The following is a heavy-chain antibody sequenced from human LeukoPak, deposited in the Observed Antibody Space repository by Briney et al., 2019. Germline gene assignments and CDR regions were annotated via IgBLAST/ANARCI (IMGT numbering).Heavy chain of an antibody. Sequence: ASVKVSCKASGYTFTGYYMHWVRQAPGQGLEWMGWINPNSGGTNYAQKFQGRVTMTRDTSISTAYMELSRLRSDDTAVYYCEAANSGKNFDYWAREPWSPSPQ. D-gene: IGHD2-15*01. J-gene: IGHJ4*02. V-gene: IGHV1-2*02. CDR2: INPNSGGT. CDR1: GYTFTGYY. CDR3: EAANSGKNFDY.